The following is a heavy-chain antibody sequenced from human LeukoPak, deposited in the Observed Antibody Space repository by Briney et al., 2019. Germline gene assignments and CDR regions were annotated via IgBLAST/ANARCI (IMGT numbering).Heavy chain of an antibody. CDR2: ISGSGGST. J-gene: IGHJ6*02. CDR3: AKDPLLWFGEFAGMDV. Sequence: GGSLRLSCAASGFPFSSYAMSWVRQAPGKGLEWVSAISGSGGSTYYADSVKGRFTISRDNSKNTLYLQMNSLRAEDTAVYYCAKDPLLWFGEFAGMDVWGQGTTVTVSS. CDR1: GFPFSSYA. D-gene: IGHD3-10*01. V-gene: IGHV3-23*01.